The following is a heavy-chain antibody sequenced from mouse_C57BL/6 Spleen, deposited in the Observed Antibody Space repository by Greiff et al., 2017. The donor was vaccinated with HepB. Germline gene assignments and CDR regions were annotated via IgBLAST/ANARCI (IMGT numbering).Heavy chain of an antibody. Sequence: VKVVESGAELVRPGASVKLSCKASGYTFTDYYINWVKQRPGQGLEWIARIYPGSGNTYYNEKFKGKATLTAEKSSSTAYMQLSSLTSEDSAVYFCARESLGRNAMDYWGQGTSVTVSS. CDR1: GYTFTDYY. CDR3: ARESLGRNAMDY. D-gene: IGHD4-1*01. J-gene: IGHJ4*01. CDR2: IYPGSGNT. V-gene: IGHV1-76*01.